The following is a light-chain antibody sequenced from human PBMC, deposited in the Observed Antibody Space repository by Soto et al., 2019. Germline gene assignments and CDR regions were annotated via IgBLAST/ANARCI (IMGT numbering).Light chain of an antibody. Sequence: QSVLTQPPSVSGAPGQRVTISCTGSISNIGAGYDVHWYQQLPGTAPKLLIYGNSNRPSGVPDRFSGSKSGTSASLAITGLQAEDEADYYCQSYDSSLDVVFGGGTKLTVL. CDR1: ISNIGAGYD. J-gene: IGLJ2*01. CDR3: QSYDSSLDVV. V-gene: IGLV1-40*01. CDR2: GNS.